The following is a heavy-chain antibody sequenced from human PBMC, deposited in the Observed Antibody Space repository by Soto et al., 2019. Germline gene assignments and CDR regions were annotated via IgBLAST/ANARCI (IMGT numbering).Heavy chain of an antibody. CDR2: ISYDGSKT. CDR1: GFTFSSYG. J-gene: IGHJ4*02. Sequence: QVQLVESGGGVVQPGRSLRLSCAASGFTFSSYGMHWVRQAPGKGLEWVAIISYDGSKTYYADSVKGRFTISRDNSKXTXYXXMKRLRAEDTSVYYCAKEGGLSGSFYISSTFYVGYWGQGTLVTVSS. V-gene: IGHV3-30*18. CDR3: AKEGGLSGSFYISSTFYVGY. D-gene: IGHD1-26*01.